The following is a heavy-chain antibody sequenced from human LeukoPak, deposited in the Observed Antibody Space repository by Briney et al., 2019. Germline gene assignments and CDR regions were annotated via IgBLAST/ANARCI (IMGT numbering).Heavy chain of an antibody. CDR1: GYTFTSNH. Sequence: GASVKVSCKASGYTFTSNHIHWVRQAPGQGLEWMGWISAYNGNTNYAQKLQGRVTMTTDTSTSTAYMELRSLRSDDTAVYYCARDGGYCSGGSCYYHFDYWGQGTLVTVSS. J-gene: IGHJ4*02. CDR3: ARDGGYCSGGSCYYHFDY. CDR2: ISAYNGNT. V-gene: IGHV1-18*04. D-gene: IGHD2-15*01.